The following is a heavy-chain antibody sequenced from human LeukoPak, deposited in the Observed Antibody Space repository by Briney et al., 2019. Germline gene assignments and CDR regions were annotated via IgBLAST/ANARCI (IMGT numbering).Heavy chain of an antibody. CDR1: GGTFSSYA. Sequence: GSSVKVSCKASGGTFSSYAISWVRQAPGQGLEWMGRIIPILGIANYAQKFQGRVTITADKSTSTAYMELSSLRSEDTAVYYCARLTTVVFRIDYWGQGTLVTVSS. J-gene: IGHJ4*02. CDR3: ARLTTVVFRIDY. V-gene: IGHV1-69*04. CDR2: IIPILGIA. D-gene: IGHD4-23*01.